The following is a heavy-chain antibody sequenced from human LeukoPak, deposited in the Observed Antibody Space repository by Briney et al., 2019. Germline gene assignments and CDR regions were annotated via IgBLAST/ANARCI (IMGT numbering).Heavy chain of an antibody. CDR3: ARDREYYYDSSGYYLVY. CDR1: GYTFTSYA. D-gene: IGHD3-22*01. CDR2: INPNSGGT. Sequence: ASVKVSCKASGYTFTSYAMNWVRQAPGQGLEWMGWINPNSGGTNYAQKFQGRVTMTRDTSISTAYMELSRLRSDDTAVYYCARDREYYYDSSGYYLVYWGQGTLVTVSS. V-gene: IGHV1-2*02. J-gene: IGHJ4*02.